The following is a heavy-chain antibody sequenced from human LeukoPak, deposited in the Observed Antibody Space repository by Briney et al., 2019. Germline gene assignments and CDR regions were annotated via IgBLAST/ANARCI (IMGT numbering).Heavy chain of an antibody. D-gene: IGHD6-13*01. CDR2: ISGSGGST. CDR1: GFTFSSYA. V-gene: IGHV3-23*01. Sequence: GGSLRLSCAASGFTFSSYAMSWVRQAPGKGLEWVSAISGSGGSTYYADSVKGRFTISRDNSKNTLYLQMNSLRAEDTAVYYCAEDRNAAAALYYFDYWGQGTLVTVSS. J-gene: IGHJ4*02. CDR3: AEDRNAAAALYYFDY.